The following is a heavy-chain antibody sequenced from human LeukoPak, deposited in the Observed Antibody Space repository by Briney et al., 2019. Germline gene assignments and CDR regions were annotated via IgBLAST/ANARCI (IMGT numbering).Heavy chain of an antibody. Sequence: QPGGSLRLSCAAPGFTFSSYWMSWVRQAPGKGLEWVANIKQDGSEKYYVDSVKGRFIISRDNAKNSLYLQMNSLRAEDTAVYYCAWENDYGDTNWFDPWGQGTLVTVSS. V-gene: IGHV3-7*04. J-gene: IGHJ5*02. CDR1: GFTFSSYW. CDR2: IKQDGSEK. CDR3: AWENDYGDTNWFDP. D-gene: IGHD4-17*01.